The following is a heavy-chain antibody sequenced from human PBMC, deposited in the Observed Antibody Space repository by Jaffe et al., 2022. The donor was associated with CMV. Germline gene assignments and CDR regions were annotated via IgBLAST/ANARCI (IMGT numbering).Heavy chain of an antibody. D-gene: IGHD6-13*01. CDR2: IYSGGST. CDR3: ARDKGQLAPVGYYYYGMDV. J-gene: IGHJ6*02. V-gene: IGHV3-53*01. Sequence: EVQLVESGGGLIQPGGSLRLSCAASGFTVSSNYMSWVRQAPGKGLEWVSVIYSGGSTYYADSVKGRFTISRDNSKNTLYLQMNSLRAEDTAVYYCARDKGQLAPVGYYYYGMDVWGQGTTVTVSS. CDR1: GFTVSSNY.